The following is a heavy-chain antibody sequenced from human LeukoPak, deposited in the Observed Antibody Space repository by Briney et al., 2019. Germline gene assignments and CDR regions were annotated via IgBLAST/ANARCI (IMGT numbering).Heavy chain of an antibody. CDR2: INSDGSWT. V-gene: IGHV3-74*01. D-gene: IGHD3-22*01. Sequence: GGSLRLSCAASGNYWMHWVRQAPGKGLVWVSHINSDGSWTGYADSVKGRFTISKDNAKNTVYLQMNNLRAEDTAVYYCARVMEGDDSSGYYYSFDYWGQGTLVTVSS. CDR1: GNYW. CDR3: ARVMEGDDSSGYYYSFDY. J-gene: IGHJ4*02.